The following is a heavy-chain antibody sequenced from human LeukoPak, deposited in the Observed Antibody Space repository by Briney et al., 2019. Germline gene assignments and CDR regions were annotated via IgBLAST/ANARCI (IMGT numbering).Heavy chain of an antibody. CDR3: ARGRPEFFGSGTYLND. V-gene: IGHV3-48*03. D-gene: IGHD3-10*01. CDR1: GFSDSTYE. CDR2: ISSSGTTI. Sequence: GGSLRLSCAASGFSDSTYEMNWVRQAPGKGLECVSYISSSGTTISYADSVEGRFTISRDNAKNSLYLEMNSLRVEDTAVYYCARGRPEFFGSGTYLNDWGQGTLVTVSS. J-gene: IGHJ4*02.